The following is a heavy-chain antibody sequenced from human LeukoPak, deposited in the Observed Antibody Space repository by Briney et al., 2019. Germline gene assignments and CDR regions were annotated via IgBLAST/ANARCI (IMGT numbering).Heavy chain of an antibody. CDR1: GGSISSGAYY. D-gene: IGHD5-12*01. V-gene: IGHV4-31*03. Sequence: ALSLPFTVVGGSISSGAYYWSWIRPHPGKGREWIGYIYYSGSTYYNPSLKSRVTISIDTSTNQFSLKLSSVTAADTAVYYCAREVATRGYFDYWGQGTLVTVSS. CDR3: AREVATRGYFDY. J-gene: IGHJ4*02. CDR2: IYYSGST.